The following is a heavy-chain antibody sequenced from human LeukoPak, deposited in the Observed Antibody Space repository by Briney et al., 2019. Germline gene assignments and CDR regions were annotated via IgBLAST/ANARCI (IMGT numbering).Heavy chain of an antibody. CDR3: ARESKGRSKIDY. CDR2: INKDGSER. D-gene: IGHD4-17*01. J-gene: IGHJ4*02. CDR1: GFTFSGYW. Sequence: GGSLRLSCAASGFTFSGYWMSWVHQAPGKGLEWVANINKDGSERYNVDSVKGRFTISRDNANKSLYLQMNSRRAEDTSVYYCARESKGRSKIDYWGQGNLVTVSS. V-gene: IGHV3-7*01.